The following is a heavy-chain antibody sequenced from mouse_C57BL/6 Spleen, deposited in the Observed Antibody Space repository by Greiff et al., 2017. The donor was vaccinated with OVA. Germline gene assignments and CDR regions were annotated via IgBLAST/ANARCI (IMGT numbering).Heavy chain of an antibody. CDR2: ISYDGSN. V-gene: IGHV3-6*01. J-gene: IGHJ4*01. CDR3: ARDYYSNYYAMDD. D-gene: IGHD2-5*01. Sequence: EVKLMESGPGLVKPSQSLSLTCSVTGYSIPSGYYWNWIRQFPGNKLEWMGYISYDGSNNYNPSLKNRISITRDTSKNQFFLKLKSVTTEDTATYDGARDYYSNYYAMDDWGQGTSVTVSS. CDR1: GYSIPSGYY.